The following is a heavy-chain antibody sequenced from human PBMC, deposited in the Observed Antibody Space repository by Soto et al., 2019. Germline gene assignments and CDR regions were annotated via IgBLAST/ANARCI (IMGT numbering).Heavy chain of an antibody. CDR2: LSGNSDIV. Sequence: GGSLRLACVTSGFFFDNYDMHWVRQAQGKGPEWVSGLSGNSDIVAYADSVKGRFTIYRDNAKKSLFLQMNNLRPEDTALYYCVISTGKFYADFDYWGQGTQVTVSS. J-gene: IGHJ4*02. CDR3: VISTGKFYADFDY. V-gene: IGHV3-9*01. CDR1: GFFFDNYD. D-gene: IGHD7-27*01.